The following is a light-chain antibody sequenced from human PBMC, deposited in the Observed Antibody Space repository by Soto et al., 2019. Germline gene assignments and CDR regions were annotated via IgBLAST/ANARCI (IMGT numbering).Light chain of an antibody. J-gene: IGKJ1*01. CDR3: QQYNSYWT. CDR1: QSIRSW. V-gene: IGKV1-5*01. Sequence: DIQMTQSPSTLSASLGDRVTITCRASQSIRSWLAWYQQKPGKAPKLPIYAASSLQSGVPTRFSGSGSGTEFTLTISSLQPDDFATYYCQQYNSYWTFGQGTKVDIK. CDR2: AAS.